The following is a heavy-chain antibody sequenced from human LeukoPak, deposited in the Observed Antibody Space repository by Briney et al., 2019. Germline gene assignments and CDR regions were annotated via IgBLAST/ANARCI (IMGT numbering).Heavy chain of an antibody. CDR3: ARGKVDTAMATNFDY. Sequence: ASVKVSCKASGYTFTSYYMHWVRQAPGQGLEWMGIISPSGGSTSYAQKFQGRVTMTRDTSTSTVYMELSSLRSEDTAVYYCARGKVDTAMATNFDYWGQGTLVTVSS. CDR2: ISPSGGST. J-gene: IGHJ4*02. D-gene: IGHD5-18*01. CDR1: GYTFTSYY. V-gene: IGHV1-46*01.